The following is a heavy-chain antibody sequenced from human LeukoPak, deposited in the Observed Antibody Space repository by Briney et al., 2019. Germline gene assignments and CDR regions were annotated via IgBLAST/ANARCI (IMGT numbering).Heavy chain of an antibody. D-gene: IGHD1-26*01. Sequence: SETLSLTCTVSGGSIRSSYYYWGWIRQPPGKGLEWIGSIYDSGSTYYNPSLKSRVTISVDKSKNQFSLKLSSVTAADTAVYYCAREGALVGATNVGFDPWGQGTLVTVSS. V-gene: IGHV4-39*07. J-gene: IGHJ5*02. CDR3: AREGALVGATNVGFDP. CDR1: GGSIRSSYYY. CDR2: IYDSGST.